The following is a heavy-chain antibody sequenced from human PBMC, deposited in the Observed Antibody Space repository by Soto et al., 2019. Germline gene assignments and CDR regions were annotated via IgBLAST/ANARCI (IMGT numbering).Heavy chain of an antibody. CDR2: IYRDGSGT. CDR1: GFTFSRYW. J-gene: IGHJ4*02. Sequence: GGSLRLSCGASGFTFSRYWMHWVRQAPGKGLVWVSRIYRDGSGTDYADSVRGRFTMSRDNAKNTLYLQMNRLSAEDTALYYCVRDGDGFDFEGKIDYWGQGTLVTVSS. CDR3: VRDGDGFDFEGKIDY. D-gene: IGHD5-12*01. V-gene: IGHV3-74*01.